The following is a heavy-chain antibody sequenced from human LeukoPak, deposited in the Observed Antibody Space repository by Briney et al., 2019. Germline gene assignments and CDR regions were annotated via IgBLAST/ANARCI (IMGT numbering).Heavy chain of an antibody. D-gene: IGHD1-7*01. V-gene: IGHV1-18*01. CDR2: ISAYNGNT. J-gene: IGHJ6*02. Sequence: ASVKVSCKASGYTFTSYGISWVRQAPGHGLEWMGWISAYNGNTNYAQKLQGRVTMTTDTSTSTAYMELRSLRSDDTAVYYCASRGDWNFDYYYYYGMDVWGQGTTVTVSS. CDR1: GYTFTSYG. CDR3: ASRGDWNFDYYYYYGMDV.